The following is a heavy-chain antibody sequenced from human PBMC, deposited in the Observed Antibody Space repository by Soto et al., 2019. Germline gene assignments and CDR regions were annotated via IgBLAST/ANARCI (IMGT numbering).Heavy chain of an antibody. CDR2: ISGRGVST. CDR1: GFTFSSYG. D-gene: IGHD2-2*01. V-gene: IGHV3-23*01. J-gene: IGHJ3*02. Sequence: EPQLLESGGGLGHPGGSLRLSCAASGFTFSSYGMSWVRQAPGKGLEWVAAISGRGVSTYYGDSVRGRSTISRDNSKKMVDLQVNSLRAEDTAVYYFAKLYCISTMCQAPAAKSTGGFEIWGQVALGSVSS. CDR3: AKLYCISTMCQAPAAKSTGGFEI.